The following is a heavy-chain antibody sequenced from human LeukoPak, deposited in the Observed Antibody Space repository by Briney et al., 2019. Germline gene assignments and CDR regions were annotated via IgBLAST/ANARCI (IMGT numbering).Heavy chain of an antibody. CDR3: ARGLRRNRRYYFDY. V-gene: IGHV1-8*01. D-gene: IGHD4-17*01. CDR2: MNPNSGNT. J-gene: IGHJ4*02. Sequence: ASVKVSCKASVYTFTSYDINWVRQATGQGLEWMGWMNPNSGNTGYAQKFQGRVTMTRNTSISTAYMELSSLRSEDTAVYYCARGLRRNRRYYFDYWGQGTLVTVSS. CDR1: VYTFTSYD.